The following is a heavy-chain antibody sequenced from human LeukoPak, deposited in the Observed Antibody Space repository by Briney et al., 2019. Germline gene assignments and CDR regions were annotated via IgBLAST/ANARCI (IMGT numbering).Heavy chain of an antibody. V-gene: IGHV3-23*01. CDR3: AKYAPPTTVVTRFFDS. J-gene: IGHJ4*02. Sequence: GGSLRLSCAASGFTFSSYAMTWVRQAPGKGLEWVSVIGRYGGDIHYADSVEGRFTISRDNSKNTLYLQMNSLRVGDTAIYYCAKYAPPTTVVTRFFDSWGQGTLVTVSS. CDR1: GFTFSSYA. CDR2: IGRYGGDI. D-gene: IGHD4-23*01.